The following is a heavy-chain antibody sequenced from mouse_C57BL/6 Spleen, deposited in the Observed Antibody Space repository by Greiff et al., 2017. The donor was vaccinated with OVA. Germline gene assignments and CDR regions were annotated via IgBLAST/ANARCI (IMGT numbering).Heavy chain of an antibody. CDR3: ARSELLLRSSMDY. CDR2: LDPSDSAT. J-gene: IGHJ4*01. D-gene: IGHD1-1*01. CDR1: GYTFTSYW. Sequence: QVQLQQPGAELVRPGSSVTLSCKASGYTFTSYWMHWVKQRPIQGLEWLGNLDPSDSATPSNQQFTDTATLTVDNSSSTAYMQLSSLTSEDSAVYYGARSELLLRSSMDYWGQGTSVTVSA. V-gene: IGHV1-52*01.